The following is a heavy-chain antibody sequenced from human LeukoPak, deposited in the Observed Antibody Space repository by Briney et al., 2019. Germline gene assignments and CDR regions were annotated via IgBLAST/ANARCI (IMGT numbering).Heavy chain of an antibody. V-gene: IGHV4-34*01. Sequence: PSETLSLTCAVYGGSFSGYYWTWIRQPPGKGLEWIGEINHSGSTNYNPSLKSRVTISVDTSKNQFSLKLSSVTAADTVVYYCARGLSSSWHSYGYWAQGTLVTVSS. CDR1: GGSFSGYY. D-gene: IGHD6-13*01. CDR2: INHSGST. J-gene: IGHJ4*02. CDR3: ARGLSSSWHSYGY.